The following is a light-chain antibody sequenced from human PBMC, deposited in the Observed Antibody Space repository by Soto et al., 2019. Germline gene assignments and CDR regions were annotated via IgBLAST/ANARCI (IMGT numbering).Light chain of an antibody. CDR1: GGDVGGYNY. Sequence: QSVLTQPHSASGSPGQSVTISCTGTGGDVGGYNYVSWYQQHPGKVPRLIIYDVHKRPSGVPDRFAGSKSDNTASLTGSGLQSDDEADYYCIYYAGFNNYVFGTGTKVTVL. CDR3: IYYAGFNNYV. CDR2: DVH. V-gene: IGLV2-8*01. J-gene: IGLJ1*01.